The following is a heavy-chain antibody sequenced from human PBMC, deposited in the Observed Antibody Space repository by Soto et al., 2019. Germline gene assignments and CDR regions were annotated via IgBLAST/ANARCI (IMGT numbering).Heavy chain of an antibody. D-gene: IGHD3-10*01. CDR1: GSTFNTYP. CDR3: AKGVLSFHYGMEV. J-gene: IGHJ6*02. V-gene: IGHV3-23*01. Sequence: HPGGSLRLSCATSGSTFNTYPMTWVRQAPGKGLEWVSSISSTAGRTSSYADSVKGRFAISRDFSDNTVYLQMNNLRVDDTAVYFCAKGVLSFHYGMEVWGQGTTVTVSS. CDR2: ISSTAGRTS.